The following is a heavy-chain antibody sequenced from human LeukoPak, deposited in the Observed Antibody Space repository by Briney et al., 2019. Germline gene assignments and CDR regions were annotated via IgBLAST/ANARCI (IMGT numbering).Heavy chain of an antibody. J-gene: IGHJ6*03. CDR3: AKAYCSSTSCPMDV. CDR2: ITSDGYNK. CDR1: GFIFRNYG. V-gene: IGHV3-30*02. D-gene: IGHD2-2*01. Sequence: PGGSLRLSCAASGFIFRNYGMHWVRQSPGKGLEWLAFITSDGYNKYYTDPVKGRFTISRDNSENSLYLQMNILRAEDTAVYYCAKAYCSSTSCPMDVWGKGTTVTISS.